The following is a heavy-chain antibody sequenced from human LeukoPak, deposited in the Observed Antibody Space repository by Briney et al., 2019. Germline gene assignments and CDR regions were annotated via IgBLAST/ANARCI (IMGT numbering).Heavy chain of an antibody. J-gene: IGHJ6*02. Sequence: PSETLSLTCSVSGGSISSYYWSWIRQPPGKGLEWIGYIYYSGSTNYNPSLKSRVTISVDTSKNQFSLKLSSVTAADTAVYYCARRRLYGMDVWGQRTTVTVSS. CDR3: ARRRLYGMDV. V-gene: IGHV4-59*08. D-gene: IGHD3-22*01. CDR2: IYYSGST. CDR1: GGSISSYY.